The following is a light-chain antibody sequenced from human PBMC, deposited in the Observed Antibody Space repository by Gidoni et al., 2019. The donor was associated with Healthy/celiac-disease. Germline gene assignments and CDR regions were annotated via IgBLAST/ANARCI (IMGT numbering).Light chain of an antibody. V-gene: IGKV2-28*01. J-gene: IGKJ2*04. CDR2: LGS. CDR3: MQALQTPCS. CDR1: QSLLHSNGYNY. Sequence: DIVMTQSPLSLPVPPGEPASISCRSSQSLLHSNGYNYLDWYLQKPGQSPQLLIYLGSNRASGVPDRFSGSGSGTDFTLKISRVEAEDVGVYYCMQALQTPCSFGRGTKLEIK.